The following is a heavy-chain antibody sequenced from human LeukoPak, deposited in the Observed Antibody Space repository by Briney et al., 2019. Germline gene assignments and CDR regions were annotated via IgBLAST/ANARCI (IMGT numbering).Heavy chain of an antibody. V-gene: IGHV3-11*01. J-gene: IGHJ3*02. Sequence: GGSLRLSCAASGFTFSDYYMSWIRQAPGKGLERVSYISSSGSTIYYADSVKGRFTISRDNAKNSLYLQMNSLRAEDTAVYYCARADYGDYVDDALDIWGQGTMVTVSS. CDR2: ISSSGSTI. D-gene: IGHD4-17*01. CDR1: GFTFSDYY. CDR3: ARADYGDYVDDALDI.